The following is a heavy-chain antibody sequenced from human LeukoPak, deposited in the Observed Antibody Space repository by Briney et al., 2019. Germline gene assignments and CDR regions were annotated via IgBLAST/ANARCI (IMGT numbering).Heavy chain of an antibody. V-gene: IGHV3-9*01. J-gene: IGHJ6*02. Sequence: GGSLRLSCAASGFTFDDYAMHWVRQAPGKGLEWVSGISWNSGSIGYADSVKGRFTISRDNAKNSLYLQMNSLRAEDTAVYYCAKSGGYYYGMDVWGQGTTVTVSS. CDR1: GFTFDDYA. CDR2: ISWNSGSI. CDR3: AKSGGYYYGMDV. D-gene: IGHD3-10*01.